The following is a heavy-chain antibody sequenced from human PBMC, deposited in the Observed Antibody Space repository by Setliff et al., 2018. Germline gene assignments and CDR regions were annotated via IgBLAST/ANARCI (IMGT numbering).Heavy chain of an antibody. V-gene: IGHV3-30*02. Sequence: PGGSLRLSCAASGFTSSMYGVHWVRQAPGKGLEWVAYIRHDGSNENYADSVKGRFTISRDNSRNTLFLQMNSLRAEDTGVYYCARDRLGNSGWFDFDFWGQGTLVTVSS. CDR3: ARDRLGNSGWFDFDF. D-gene: IGHD6-13*01. CDR2: IRHDGSNE. J-gene: IGHJ4*02. CDR1: GFTSSMYG.